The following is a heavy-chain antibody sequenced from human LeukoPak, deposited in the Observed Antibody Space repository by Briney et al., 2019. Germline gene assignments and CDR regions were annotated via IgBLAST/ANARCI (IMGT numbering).Heavy chain of an antibody. CDR2: INPNGGST. CDR1: GYTFTGYY. V-gene: IGHV1-46*01. Sequence: ASVKVSCKASGYTFTGYYMHWVRQAPGQGLEWMGIINPNGGSTGYAQKFQGRVTMTRDTSTSTVYMELSSLRSEDTAVYYCARDGRDAFDIWGQGTMVTVSS. J-gene: IGHJ3*02. CDR3: ARDGRDAFDI.